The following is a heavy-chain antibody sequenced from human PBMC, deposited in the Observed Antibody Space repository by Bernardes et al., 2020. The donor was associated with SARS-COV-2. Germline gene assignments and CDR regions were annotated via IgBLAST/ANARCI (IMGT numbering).Heavy chain of an antibody. V-gene: IGHV3-74*03. D-gene: IGHD2-15*01. CDR2: ISAEGTGI. CDR3: SGGKGSM. J-gene: IGHJ4*02. Sequence: GGSLRLSCAASEITFSNYWMHWVRQAPGKGLIWVSRISAEGTGITYADSVKGRFTISRDNAKNTLYLQMNSLRAEDTAVYYCSGGKGSMWGQGTLVTVSS. CDR1: EITFSNYW.